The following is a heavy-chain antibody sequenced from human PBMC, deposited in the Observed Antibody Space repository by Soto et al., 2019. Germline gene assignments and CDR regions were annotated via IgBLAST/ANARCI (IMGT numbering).Heavy chain of an antibody. Sequence: EVQLVESGGGLIQPGGSLRLSCAASGFTFSSYDMHWVRQAAGKGLEWVSGIGSAGDTYYQGSVKGRVTISRENDKNSLYLQMNSPSAGDTALYYCARGWLATGGSLSYMDVWGKGTTVTVSS. CDR1: GFTFSSYD. CDR2: IGSAGDT. CDR3: ARGWLATGGSLSYMDV. J-gene: IGHJ6*03. D-gene: IGHD6-13*01. V-gene: IGHV3-13*01.